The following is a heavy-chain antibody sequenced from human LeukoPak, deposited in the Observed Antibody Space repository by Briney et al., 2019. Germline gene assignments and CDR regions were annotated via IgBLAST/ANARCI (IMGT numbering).Heavy chain of an antibody. CDR3: ARFRSEGVAFDI. D-gene: IGHD1-26*01. CDR2: LFSSGTS. V-gene: IGHV4-61*02. Sequence: SQTLSLTCTVSGGSFSSGDYSWNWIRQPAGQGLEWIGRLFSSGTSNYNPSLKSRVTISGDTSNNQFSLKLSSVTAADTAVYYCARFRSEGVAFDIWGQGTMVTVSS. CDR1: GGSFSSGDYS. J-gene: IGHJ3*02.